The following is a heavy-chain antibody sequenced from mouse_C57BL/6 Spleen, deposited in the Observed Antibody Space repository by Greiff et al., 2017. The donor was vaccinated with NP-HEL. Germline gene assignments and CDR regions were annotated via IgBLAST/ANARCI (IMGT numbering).Heavy chain of an antibody. CDR2: IWGVGST. CDR3: ARGDYYGSSYWFAY. Sequence: VKLVESGPGLVAPSQSLSITCTVSGFSLTSYGVDWVRQSPGKGLEWLGVIWGVGSTNYNSALKSRLSISKDNSKSQVFLKMNRLQTDDTAMYYCARGDYYGSSYWFAYWGQGTLVTVSA. J-gene: IGHJ3*01. D-gene: IGHD1-1*01. V-gene: IGHV2-6*01. CDR1: GFSLTSYG.